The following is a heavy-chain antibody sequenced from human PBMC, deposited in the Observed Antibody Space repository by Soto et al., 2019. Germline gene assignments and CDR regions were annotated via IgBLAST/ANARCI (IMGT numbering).Heavy chain of an antibody. CDR2: ISTSGSTV. D-gene: IGHD2-2*01. CDR3: VRYCSTTLCNGVATRTFDY. V-gene: IGHV3-48*03. J-gene: IGHJ4*02. CDR1: RFTFSTYE. Sequence: GGSLRLSCAASRFTFSTYEMNRVRQAPGKGLEWVSYISTSGSTVYYADSVKGRFTISRDNTRNSLYLQMNSLRDEDTALYYCVRYCSTTLCNGVATRTFDYWGQGTLVTV.